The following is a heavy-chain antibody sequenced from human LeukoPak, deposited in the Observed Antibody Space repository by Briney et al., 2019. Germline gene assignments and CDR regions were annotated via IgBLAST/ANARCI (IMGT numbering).Heavy chain of an antibody. V-gene: IGHV3-21*04. CDR3: AIPWGYCSGGSCSFPNYFDY. Sequence: ARSLRLACAASGFTLSSYRMNWVRQAPGKGLEWDASIISSSSYISYADSVKGRFTISRDNSKNTLYLQMNSMRAEETAVYYCAIPWGYCSGGSCSFPNYFDYWGQGTLVTVSS. D-gene: IGHD2-15*01. J-gene: IGHJ4*02. CDR2: IISSSSYI. CDR1: GFTLSSYR.